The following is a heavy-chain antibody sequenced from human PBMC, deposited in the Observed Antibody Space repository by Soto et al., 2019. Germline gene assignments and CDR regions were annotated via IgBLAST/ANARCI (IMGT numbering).Heavy chain of an antibody. CDR2: INPNNGGT. J-gene: IGHJ4*02. Sequence: ASVKVSCKASGYTFSGYYIHWVRQAPGQGLEWMAWINPNNGGTNFAQKFQGRVTMTRDTSISTAYMELSRLRSDDTAIYYCTREKDWYPRDFYFDSWGQGTVVTVSS. D-gene: IGHD3-9*01. CDR1: GYTFSGYY. CDR3: TREKDWYPRDFYFDS. V-gene: IGHV1-2*02.